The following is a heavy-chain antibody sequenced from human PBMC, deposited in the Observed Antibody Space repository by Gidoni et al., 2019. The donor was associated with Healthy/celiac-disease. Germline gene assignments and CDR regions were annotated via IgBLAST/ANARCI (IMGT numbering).Heavy chain of an antibody. CDR2: ISSSGSTI. Sequence: EVQLVESGGGLVQPGGSLRLSCAASGFTFSSYEMNWVRQAPGKGLEWVSYISSSGSTIYYADSVKGRFTISRDNAKNSLYLQMNSLRAEDTAVYYCARDSKDIVVVPAALKIYYYYGMDVWGQGTTVTVSS. CDR3: ARDSKDIVVVPAALKIYYYYGMDV. D-gene: IGHD2-2*01. CDR1: GFTFSSYE. V-gene: IGHV3-48*03. J-gene: IGHJ6*02.